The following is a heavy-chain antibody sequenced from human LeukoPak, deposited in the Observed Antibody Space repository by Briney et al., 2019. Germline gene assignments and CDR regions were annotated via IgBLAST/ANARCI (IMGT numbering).Heavy chain of an antibody. CDR1: GFTLNSYG. V-gene: IGHV3-23*01. Sequence: GGSLRLSCAASGFTLNSYGMSWVRQAPGKGLEWVSSISGSRTYYADSVKGRFTVSRDNSENTLYLQMSSLRAEDTAVYYCSKDLRIGTLGYFDYWGQGTLVSVSS. CDR3: SKDLRIGTLGYFDY. CDR2: ISGSRT. D-gene: IGHD1-1*01. J-gene: IGHJ4*02.